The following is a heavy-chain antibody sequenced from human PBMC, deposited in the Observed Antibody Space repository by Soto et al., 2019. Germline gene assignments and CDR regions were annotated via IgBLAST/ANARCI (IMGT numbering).Heavy chain of an antibody. J-gene: IGHJ6*02. CDR1: GYTFSIYG. V-gene: IGHV1-18*01. CDR3: ARVPGRWGNSYGLDV. D-gene: IGHD3-16*01. CDR2: ISAHTGIT. Sequence: QVQLMQSGAEVKKPGASVKVSCKASGYTFSIYGITWVRQAPGQGLEWMGWISAHTGITNYAQEFQGRGTMTTDTATSTASMELRSLKSADTAVYYCARVPGRWGNSYGLDVWGQGTTVTVSS.